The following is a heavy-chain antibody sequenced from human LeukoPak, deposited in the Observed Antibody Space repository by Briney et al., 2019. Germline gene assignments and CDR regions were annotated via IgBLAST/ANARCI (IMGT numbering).Heavy chain of an antibody. J-gene: IGHJ6*03. CDR1: GGTFSSYA. V-gene: IGHV1-69*13. Sequence: SVKVSCKASGGTFSSYAISWVRQAPGQGLEWMGGIIPIFGTANYAQKFQGRVTITADESTSTAYMELSSLRSEDTAVYYCARVGSRVSHTDYYYYMDVWGKGTTVTVSS. D-gene: IGHD2-2*01. CDR2: IIPIFGTA. CDR3: ARVGSRVSHTDYYYYMDV.